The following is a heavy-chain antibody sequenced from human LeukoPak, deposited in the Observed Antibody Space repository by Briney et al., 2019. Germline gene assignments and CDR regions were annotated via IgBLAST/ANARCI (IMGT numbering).Heavy chain of an antibody. CDR1: GFTFSSYA. Sequence: GSLLLSCAASGFTFSSYAMSGVRLAPGNGLEGVSASSGSGGSTYYAVSVKGRFTISRDDSKTTLYLQMNSLRAEDTAVYYCAKGAAGPDCGGDCYYFDYWGQGTLVTVSS. CDR2: SSGSGGST. J-gene: IGHJ4*02. CDR3: AKGAAGPDCGGDCYYFDY. D-gene: IGHD2-21*02. V-gene: IGHV3-23*01.